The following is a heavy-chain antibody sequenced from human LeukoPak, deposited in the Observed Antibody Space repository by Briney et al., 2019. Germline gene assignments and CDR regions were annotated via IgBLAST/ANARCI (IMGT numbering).Heavy chain of an antibody. CDR3: ARRWDYNWFDP. CDR1: GFTVSNNY. CDR2: IYSGGST. J-gene: IGHJ5*02. Sequence: PGGSLRLSCAASGFTVSNNYMSWVRQAPGKGLEWVSVIYSGGSTYYADSVKGRFTISRDNSKNTLYLQMNSLRAEDTAVYYCARRWDYNWFDPWGQGTLVTVSS. D-gene: IGHD1-26*01. V-gene: IGHV3-53*01.